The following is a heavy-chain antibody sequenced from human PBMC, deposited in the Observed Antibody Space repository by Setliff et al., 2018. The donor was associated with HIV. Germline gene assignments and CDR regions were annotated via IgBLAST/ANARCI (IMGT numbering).Heavy chain of an antibody. V-gene: IGHV4-59*11. J-gene: IGHJ5*02. Sequence: SETLSLTCTFSGGSIGSHYWSWIRKPPGKGLEWIGYIYNSGNYNPSLKSRVIMAVDTSKNEFSLKLSSVTAADTAVYYCARVFPHPYGNSWFDTWGQGILVTVSS. CDR2: IYNSG. D-gene: IGHD3-16*01. CDR1: GGSIGSHY. CDR3: ARVFPHPYGNSWFDT.